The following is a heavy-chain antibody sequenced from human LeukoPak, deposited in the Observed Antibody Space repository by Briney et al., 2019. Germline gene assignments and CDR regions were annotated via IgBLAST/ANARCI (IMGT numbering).Heavy chain of an antibody. V-gene: IGHV1-3*01. J-gene: IGHJ6*02. D-gene: IGHD3-16*01. CDR2: INGGVENT. Sequence: GASVKVSCKASGYTFTTYRIHWVRQAPGQSLEWMGQINGGVENTKYSQKFQGRLTITRDIVATTAYLELSSLRSEDTAVYFCARAEVLESFGHNKHCMDVWGQGTTVIVSS. CDR1: GYTFTTYR. CDR3: ARAEVLESFGHNKHCMDV.